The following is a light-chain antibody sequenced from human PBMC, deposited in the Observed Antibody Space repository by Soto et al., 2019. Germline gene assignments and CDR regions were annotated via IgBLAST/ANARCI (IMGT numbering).Light chain of an antibody. CDR1: QSIRRY. CDR2: ETT. V-gene: IGKV1-39*01. J-gene: IGKJ1*01. CDR3: QQSYSVPPT. Sequence: IMMTQSPSSLSASVGDRVTMTCRASQSIRRYLNWYEQKPVKSPKLLIYETTSLQVGVPSRFSGSGSGTNFPLTISNLQPEDFSTYYCQQSYSVPPTFVQGTRLEI.